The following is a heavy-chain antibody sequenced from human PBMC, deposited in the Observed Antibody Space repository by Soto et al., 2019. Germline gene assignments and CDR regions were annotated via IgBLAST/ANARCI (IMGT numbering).Heavy chain of an antibody. J-gene: IGHJ6*02. D-gene: IGHD3-3*01. CDR3: AGGYDFGRGYRGYYYYCGMDV. V-gene: IGHV1-69*13. CDR1: GGTFSSYA. CDR2: IIPIFGTA. Sequence: SVKVSCKASGGTFSSYAISWVRQAPGQGLEWMGGIIPIFGTANYAQKFQGRVTITADESTSTAYMELSSLRSEDTAVYYCAGGYDFGRGYRGYYYYCGMDVWGQGTRVTVT.